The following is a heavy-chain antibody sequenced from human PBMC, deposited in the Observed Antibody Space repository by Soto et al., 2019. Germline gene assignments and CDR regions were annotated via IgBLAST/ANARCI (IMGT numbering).Heavy chain of an antibody. CDR1: GGSISSGGDY. Sequence: QVHLQESGPGLVKPSQTLSLTCTVSGGSISSGGDYWSWSRQHPGKGLEWIGYIYYSGRTYYNPPLTSRVTISVDTSKNQFSLKLSSVTAADTAVYYCARDADDYGDPTRRVDIWGQGTMVTVSS. J-gene: IGHJ3*02. D-gene: IGHD4-17*01. CDR2: IYYSGRT. V-gene: IGHV4-31*03. CDR3: ARDADDYGDPTRRVDI.